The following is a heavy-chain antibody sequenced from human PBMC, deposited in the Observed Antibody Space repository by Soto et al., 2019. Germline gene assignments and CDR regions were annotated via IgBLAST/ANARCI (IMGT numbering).Heavy chain of an antibody. Sequence: ASVKVSCKASGYTFTSYDINWVRQATGQGLEWMGWMNPNSGNTGYAQKFQGRVTMTRNTSISTAYMELSSLRSEDTAVYYCARGRSSGYYYVGDAFDIWGQGTMVTVSS. CDR1: GYTFTSYD. V-gene: IGHV1-8*01. J-gene: IGHJ3*02. CDR2: MNPNSGNT. D-gene: IGHD3-22*01. CDR3: ARGRSSGYYYVGDAFDI.